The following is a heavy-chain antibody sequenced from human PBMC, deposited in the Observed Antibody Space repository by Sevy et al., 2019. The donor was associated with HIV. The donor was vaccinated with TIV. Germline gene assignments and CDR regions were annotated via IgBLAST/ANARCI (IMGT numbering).Heavy chain of an antibody. Sequence: GGSLRLSCAASGFTFSNAWMSWVRQAPGKGLEWVGRIKSKTEGATRDFAAPVKARHPTSRDDSRNTVYLQMNSLKTEDTAVYYCTAGVGASDFDYWGQGTLVTVSS. CDR2: IKSKTEGATR. CDR3: TAGVGASDFDY. J-gene: IGHJ4*02. V-gene: IGHV3-15*01. CDR1: GFTFSNAW. D-gene: IGHD1-26*01.